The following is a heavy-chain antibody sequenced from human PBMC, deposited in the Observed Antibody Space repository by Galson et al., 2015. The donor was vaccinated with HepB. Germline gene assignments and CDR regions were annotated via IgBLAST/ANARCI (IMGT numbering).Heavy chain of an antibody. Sequence: SVKVSCKASGGTFTSYAMNWVRQAPGQGLEWMGWINTHTGNPTYAPGFTGRFVFSLDTSVSTAYLQISSLKAEDTAVYYCARDIIHPAGTLVPSDYWGQGTLVTVSS. V-gene: IGHV7-4-1*02. CDR3: ARDIIHPAGTLVPSDY. J-gene: IGHJ4*02. CDR1: GGTFTSYA. D-gene: IGHD6-13*01. CDR2: INTHTGNP.